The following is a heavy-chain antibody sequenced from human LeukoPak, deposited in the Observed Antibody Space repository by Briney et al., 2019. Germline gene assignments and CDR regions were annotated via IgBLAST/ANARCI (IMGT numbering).Heavy chain of an antibody. D-gene: IGHD4-17*01. V-gene: IGHV3-30-3*01. Sequence: GRSLRLFCAASGFTFSSYAMQWVRQAPGKGLEWVAVISYDGSNKYYADSVKGRFTISRDNSKNTLYLQMNSLRAEDTAVYYCAILTVTTSFDYWGQGTLVTVSS. CDR1: GFTFSSYA. CDR3: AILTVTTSFDY. J-gene: IGHJ4*02. CDR2: ISYDGSNK.